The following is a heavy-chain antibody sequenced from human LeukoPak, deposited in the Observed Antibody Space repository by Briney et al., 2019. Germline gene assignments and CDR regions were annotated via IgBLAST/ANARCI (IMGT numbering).Heavy chain of an antibody. CDR3: ATSRYSSSWYYFDY. CDR2: IKQDGSEK. Sequence: PGGSLRLSCAASGYTVSSNYMSWVRQAPGKGLEWVANIKQDGSEKYYVDSVKGRFTISRDNAKNSLYLQMNSLRAEDTAVYYCATSRYSSSWYYFDYWGQGTLVTVSS. V-gene: IGHV3-7*01. J-gene: IGHJ4*02. CDR1: GYTVSSNY. D-gene: IGHD6-13*01.